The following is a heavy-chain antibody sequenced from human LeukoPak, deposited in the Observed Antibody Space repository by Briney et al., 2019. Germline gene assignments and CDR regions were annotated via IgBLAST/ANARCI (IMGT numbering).Heavy chain of an antibody. CDR3: ARDRRDLAVAGVYWFDP. Sequence: GASVKVSCKASGYTFTSYGISWVRQAPGQGLEWMGIINPSGGSTSYAQKFQGRVTMTRDTSTSTVYMELSSLRSEDTAVYYCARDRRDLAVAGVYWFDPWGQGTLVTVSS. CDR1: GYTFTSYG. CDR2: INPSGGST. J-gene: IGHJ5*02. V-gene: IGHV1-46*01. D-gene: IGHD6-19*01.